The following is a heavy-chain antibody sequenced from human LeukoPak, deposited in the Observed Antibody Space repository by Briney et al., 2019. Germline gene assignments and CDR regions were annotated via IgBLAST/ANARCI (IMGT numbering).Heavy chain of an antibody. V-gene: IGHV3-9*01. J-gene: IGHJ4*02. CDR2: ISWNSGSI. D-gene: IGHD1-26*01. CDR1: GFTFDDYA. Sequence: GGSLRLSCAASGFTFDDYAMHWVRQAPGKGLEWVSGISWNSGSIGYADSVKGRFTISRDNSKNTLYLQMNSLRAEDTAVYYCAKEGPGSYFDYWGQGTLVTVSS. CDR3: AKEGPGSYFDY.